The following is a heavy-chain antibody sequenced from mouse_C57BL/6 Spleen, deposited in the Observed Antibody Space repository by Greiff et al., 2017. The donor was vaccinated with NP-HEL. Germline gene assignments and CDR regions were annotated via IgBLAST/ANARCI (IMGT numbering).Heavy chain of an antibody. CDR2: INPSTGGT. J-gene: IGHJ4*01. CDR1: GYSFTGYY. D-gene: IGHD1-1*01. Sequence: EVQVVESGPELVKPGASVKISCKASGYSFTGYYMNWVKQSPEKSLEWIGEINPSTGGTTYNQKFKAKATLTVDKSSSTAYMQLKSLTSEDSAVYYCARSFYYGSSSDAMDYWGQGTSVTVSS. CDR3: ARSFYYGSSSDAMDY. V-gene: IGHV1-42*01.